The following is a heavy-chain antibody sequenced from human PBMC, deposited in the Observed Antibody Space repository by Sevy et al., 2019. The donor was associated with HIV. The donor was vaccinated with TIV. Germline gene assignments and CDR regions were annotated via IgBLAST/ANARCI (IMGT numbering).Heavy chain of an antibody. V-gene: IGHV4-38-2*01. D-gene: IGHD2-15*01. J-gene: IGHJ6*03. Sequence: SETLSLTCAVSGYSISSGYYWGWIRQPPGKGLEWIGSIYHSGSTYYNPSLKSRVTISVDTSKNQLSLKLSSVTAADTAVYYCARLIDIVVVVAAAFFYYYYYFYMDVWGKGTTVTVSS. CDR3: ARLIDIVVVVAAAFFYYYYYFYMDV. CDR2: IYHSGST. CDR1: GYSISSGYY.